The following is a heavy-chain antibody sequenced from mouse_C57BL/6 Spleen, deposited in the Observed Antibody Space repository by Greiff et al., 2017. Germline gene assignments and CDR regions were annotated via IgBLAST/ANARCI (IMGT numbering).Heavy chain of an antibody. CDR1: GYAFSSSW. CDR2: IYPGDGDT. CDR3: AYGNYDWYFDV. D-gene: IGHD2-1*01. J-gene: IGHJ1*03. V-gene: IGHV1-82*01. Sequence: QVQLQQSGPELVKPGASVKISCKASGYAFSSSWMNWVKQRPGKGLEWIGRIYPGDGDTNYNGKFKGKATLTADKSSSTAYMQLSSLTSEDSAVYFCAYGNYDWYFDVWGTGTTVTVSS.